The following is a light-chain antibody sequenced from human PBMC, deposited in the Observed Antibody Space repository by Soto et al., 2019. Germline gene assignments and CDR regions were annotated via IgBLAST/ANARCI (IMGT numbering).Light chain of an antibody. J-gene: IGKJ3*01. CDR1: QSVSTY. Sequence: EIILTQSPATLSLSPGERATLSCRASQSVSTYLAWYQQKPGQAPRLLIYDASNRATGIPARFSGSGSGTDFTLTISILEPEDFAVYYCQQRSYWPPLFTFGPGTKVDIK. CDR3: QQRSYWPPLFT. V-gene: IGKV3-11*01. CDR2: DAS.